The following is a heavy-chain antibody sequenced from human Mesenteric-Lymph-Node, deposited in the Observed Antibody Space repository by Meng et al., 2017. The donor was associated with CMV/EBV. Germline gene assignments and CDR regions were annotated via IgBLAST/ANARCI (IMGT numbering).Heavy chain of an antibody. Sequence: ASVKVSCKASGYTFTSYDISWVRQAPGQGLEWLGWITAYNDNSNYAQELQGRVSMTADTSTSTAYMELSSLRSEDTAVHYCARQGGSSWFDPWGQGTLVTVSS. CDR3: ARQGGSSWFDP. D-gene: IGHD6-13*01. V-gene: IGHV1-18*01. J-gene: IGHJ5*02. CDR2: ITAYNDNS. CDR1: GYTFTSYD.